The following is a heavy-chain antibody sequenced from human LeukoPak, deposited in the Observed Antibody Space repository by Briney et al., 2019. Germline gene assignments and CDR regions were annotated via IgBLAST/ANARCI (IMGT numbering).Heavy chain of an antibody. CDR1: GGTFSSYA. V-gene: IGHV1-69*04. CDR3: ARDQLDYYGSGSYYRGEGWFDP. Sequence: SVKVSCKASGGTFSSYAISWVRQAPGQGLEWMGRIIPILGIANYAQKFQGRVTITADKSTSTANMELSSLRSEDTAVYYCARDQLDYYGSGSYYRGEGWFDPWGQGTLVTVSS. D-gene: IGHD3-10*01. CDR2: IIPILGIA. J-gene: IGHJ5*02.